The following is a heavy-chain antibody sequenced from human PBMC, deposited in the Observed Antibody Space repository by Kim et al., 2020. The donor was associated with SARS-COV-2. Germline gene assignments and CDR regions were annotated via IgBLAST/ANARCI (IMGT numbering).Heavy chain of an antibody. CDR3: ARDDAVAELKFDY. V-gene: IGHV1-18*01. J-gene: IGHJ4*02. D-gene: IGHD6-19*01. Sequence: AQKLQGRVTMNTETTTNKAYMELRSLRSDDAAVYYCARDDAVAELKFDYWGQGTLVTVSS.